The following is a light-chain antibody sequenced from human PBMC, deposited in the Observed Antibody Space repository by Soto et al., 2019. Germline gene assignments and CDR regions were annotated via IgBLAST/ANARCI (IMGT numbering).Light chain of an antibody. CDR2: KVS. Sequence: DVVMTQSPLSLPVTLGQPPSISCRSNQSPVHSDGIAYCSWFQQRPGRAPRRLIYKVSKRDYGVPGRFCGGGSGADFALKISRVEAEDVGVYYCMEGTHWPITLGQGTRLEIK. V-gene: IGKV2-30*02. CDR1: QSPVHSDGIAY. J-gene: IGKJ5*01. CDR3: MEGTHWPIT.